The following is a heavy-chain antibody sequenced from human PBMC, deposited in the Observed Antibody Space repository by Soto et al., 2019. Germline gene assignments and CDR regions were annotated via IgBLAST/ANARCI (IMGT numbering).Heavy chain of an antibody. J-gene: IGHJ6*03. D-gene: IGHD1-26*01. CDR3: AREEPPANTRNHHHYYYYYYMDV. Sequence: ASVKVSCKASGYTFTSYGISWVRQAPGQGLEWMGWISAYNGNTNYAQKLQGRVTMTTDTSTSTAYMELRSLRSDDTAVYYCAREEPPANTRNHHHYYYYYYMDVWGKGTTVTVSS. CDR2: ISAYNGNT. CDR1: GYTFTSYG. V-gene: IGHV1-18*01.